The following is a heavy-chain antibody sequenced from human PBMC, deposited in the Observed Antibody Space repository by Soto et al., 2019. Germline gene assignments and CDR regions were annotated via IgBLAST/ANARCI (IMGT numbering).Heavy chain of an antibody. D-gene: IGHD1-1*01. CDR2: IWHDGSNK. CDR1: GFTFSSYT. CDR3: AREDWNDGHYCGMGV. J-gene: IGHJ6*02. V-gene: IGHV3-33*01. Sequence: QVQVVESGGGVVQPGRSLRLSCAASGFTFSSYTMYWVRQAPGKGLEGVAVIWHDGSNKYYVDSVKGRFTISRDNSKNTLYLQMTSLRAEDTAVYYCAREDWNDGHYCGMGVWGHGTTVTVSS.